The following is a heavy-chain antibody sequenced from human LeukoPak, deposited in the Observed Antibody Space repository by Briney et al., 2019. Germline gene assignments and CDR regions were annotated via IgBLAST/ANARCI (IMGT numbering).Heavy chain of an antibody. D-gene: IGHD3-3*01. CDR1: GYTFTSYG. J-gene: IGHJ6*02. CDR3: ARDSRITIFGVVFDYYYYGMDV. Sequence: ASVKVSCKASGYTFTSYGISCVRQAPGQGLEWMGWISAYNGNTNYAQKLQGRVTMTTDTSTSTAYMELRSLRSDDTAVYYCARDSRITIFGVVFDYYYYGMDVWGQGTTVTVSS. V-gene: IGHV1-18*01. CDR2: ISAYNGNT.